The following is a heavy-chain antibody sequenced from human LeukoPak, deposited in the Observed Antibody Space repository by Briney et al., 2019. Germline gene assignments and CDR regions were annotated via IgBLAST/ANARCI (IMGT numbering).Heavy chain of an antibody. D-gene: IGHD5-18*01. CDR3: ARDRYSYGDFDY. CDR1: GFTFSSYS. J-gene: IGHJ4*02. Sequence: GGSLRLSCAASGFTFSSYSMNWDRQAPGKGLEWVSSISSSSSYIYYADSVKGRFTISRDNAKNSLYLQMNSLRAEDTAVYYCARDRYSYGDFDYWGQGTLVTVSS. V-gene: IGHV3-21*01. CDR2: ISSSSSYI.